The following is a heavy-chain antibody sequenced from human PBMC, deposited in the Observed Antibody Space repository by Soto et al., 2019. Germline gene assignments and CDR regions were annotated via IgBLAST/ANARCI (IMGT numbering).Heavy chain of an antibody. CDR3: ARLSSGIDAFDI. D-gene: IGHD6-19*01. J-gene: IGHJ3*02. CDR1: GGSISSYY. Sequence: SETLSLTCTVSGGSISSYYWSWIRQPPGKGLEWIGYIYYSGSTNYNPSLKSRVTISVDTSKNKFSLKLSSVTAADTALYYCARLSSGIDAFDIWGQGTMVTVSS. CDR2: IYYSGST. V-gene: IGHV4-59*01.